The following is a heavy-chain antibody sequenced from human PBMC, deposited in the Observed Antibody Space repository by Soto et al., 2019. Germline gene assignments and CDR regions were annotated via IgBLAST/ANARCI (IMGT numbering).Heavy chain of an antibody. V-gene: IGHV3-30-3*01. J-gene: IGHJ4*02. CDR1: GFTFSSYA. CDR3: ARDPGGGQLWLLTSLDY. CDR2: ISYDGSNK. D-gene: IGHD5-18*01. Sequence: VGSLRLSCAASGFTFSSYAMHWVRQAPGKGLEWVAVISYDGSNKYYADSVKGRFTISRDNSKNTLYLQMNSLRAEDTAVYYCARDPGGGQLWLLTSLDYWGQGTLVTVSS.